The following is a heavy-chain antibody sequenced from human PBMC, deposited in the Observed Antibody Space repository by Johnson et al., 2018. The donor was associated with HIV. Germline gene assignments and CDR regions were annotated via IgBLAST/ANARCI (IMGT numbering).Heavy chain of an antibody. V-gene: IGHV3-30-3*01. CDR3: ARDPLICTGDVCRYWYFDL. Sequence: QVQLVESGGGLVQPGGSLRLSCAASGFTFSSYAMHWVRQAPGKGLEWVAVISYDGSNKYYADSVKGRFTISRDNSKNTLYLQMNSLRAEDTAVYYCARDPLICTGDVCRYWYFDLWGRGTLVTVSS. J-gene: IGHJ2*01. D-gene: IGHD2-8*02. CDR2: ISYDGSNK. CDR1: GFTFSSYA.